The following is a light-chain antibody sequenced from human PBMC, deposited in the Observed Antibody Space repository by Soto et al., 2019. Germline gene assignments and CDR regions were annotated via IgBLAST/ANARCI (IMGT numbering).Light chain of an antibody. CDR3: QQYYSYSSYT. CDR2: AAS. J-gene: IGKJ2*01. V-gene: IGKV1-8*01. CDR1: QGISSY. Sequence: AIRMTQSPSSFSASTGDRVTITCRASQGISSYLAWYQQKPGKAPKLLIYAASTLQSGVPSRFSGSGSGTDFTLIISCLQSEDFATYYCQQYYSYSSYTFGQGTKLEIK.